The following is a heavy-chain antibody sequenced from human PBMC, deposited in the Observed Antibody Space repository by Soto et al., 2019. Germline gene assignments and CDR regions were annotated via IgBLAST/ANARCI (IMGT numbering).Heavy chain of an antibody. Sequence: PSETLSLTGAFCGGSFSGYYWSWIRQPPGKGLEWIGEINHSGSTNYNPSLKSRVTISVDTSKNQFSLKLSSVTAADTAVYYCARGATMVRGVRPNYYYYYMDVWGKGTTVTVSS. D-gene: IGHD3-10*01. J-gene: IGHJ6*03. CDR1: GGSFSGYY. CDR2: INHSGST. CDR3: ARGATMVRGVRPNYYYYYMDV. V-gene: IGHV4-34*01.